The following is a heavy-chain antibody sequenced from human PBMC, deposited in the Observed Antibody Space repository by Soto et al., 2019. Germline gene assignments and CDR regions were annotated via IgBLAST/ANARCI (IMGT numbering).Heavy chain of an antibody. CDR2: IIPIFGTA. J-gene: IGHJ4*02. CDR3: AREQAAMVNFDY. CDR1: GGTFSSYA. V-gene: IGHV1-69*13. D-gene: IGHD5-18*01. Sequence: PVKVSCKASGGTFSSYAISWVRQAPGQGLEWMGGIIPIFGTANYAQKFQGRVTITADESTSTAYMELNSLRAEDTAVYYCAREQAAMVNFDYWGQGTLVTVSS.